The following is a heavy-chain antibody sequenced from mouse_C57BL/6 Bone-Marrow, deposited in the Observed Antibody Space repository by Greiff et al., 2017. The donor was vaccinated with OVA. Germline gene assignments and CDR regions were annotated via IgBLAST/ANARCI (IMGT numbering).Heavy chain of an antibody. Sequence: QVQLQQSGTELVKPGASVKLSCKASGYTFTSYWMHWVKQRPGQGLEWIGNINPSNGGTNYNEKFKSKATLTVDKSSSTAYMQLSSLTSEDSAVYYCATRLIYYGYDGSSYYAMDYWGQGTSVTVSS. V-gene: IGHV1-53*01. CDR1: GYTFTSYW. CDR3: ATRLIYYGYDGSSYYAMDY. D-gene: IGHD2-2*01. J-gene: IGHJ4*01. CDR2: INPSNGGT.